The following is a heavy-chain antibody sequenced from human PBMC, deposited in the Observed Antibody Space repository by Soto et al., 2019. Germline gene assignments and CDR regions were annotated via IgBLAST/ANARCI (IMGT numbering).Heavy chain of an antibody. D-gene: IGHD2-2*02. CDR1: GFTFSSYG. J-gene: IGHJ4*02. CDR2: IWYDGSDK. CDR3: ARAAEIGYCSSTSCCTLEWVH. V-gene: IGHV3-33*08. Sequence: GGSLRLSCAASGFTFSSYGMDWVRQAPGKGLEWVAVIWYDGSDKYYADSVKGRFTISRDNSKNTLYLQMNSLRAEDTAVYYCARAAEIGYCSSTSCCTLEWVHWGQGTLVTVSS.